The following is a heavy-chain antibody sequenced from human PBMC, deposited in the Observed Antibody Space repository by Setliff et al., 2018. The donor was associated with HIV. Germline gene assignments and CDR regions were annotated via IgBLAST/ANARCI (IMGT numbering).Heavy chain of an antibody. CDR3: ASWAWGVGNDY. J-gene: IGHJ4*02. CDR1: GSTVSSNY. V-gene: IGHV3-66*02. CDR2: IYSGGST. D-gene: IGHD1-26*01. Sequence: PGGSLRLSCAASGSTVSSNYMNWVRQAPGKGLEWVSIIYSGGSTYYADSVKGRFTISRDNFKNTLYLQMNSLRPEDTAVYYCASWAWGVGNDYWGQGTLVTVSS.